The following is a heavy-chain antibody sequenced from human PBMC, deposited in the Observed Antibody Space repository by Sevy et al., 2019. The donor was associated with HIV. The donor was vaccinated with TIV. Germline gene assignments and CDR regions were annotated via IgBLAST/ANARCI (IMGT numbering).Heavy chain of an antibody. CDR3: AKGMENYDGSGYYSYFNY. V-gene: IGHV3-23*01. CDR1: GLTFTTSA. Sequence: GGSLRLSCAASGLTFTTSAMNWVRQAPGKGLEWVSAISSGGGNTFYADSVKVRFSISRDNSQNILYLQMSSLTAEDTAVYFCAKGMENYDGSGYYSYFNYWGQGTLVTVSS. D-gene: IGHD3-22*01. J-gene: IGHJ4*02. CDR2: ISSGGGNT.